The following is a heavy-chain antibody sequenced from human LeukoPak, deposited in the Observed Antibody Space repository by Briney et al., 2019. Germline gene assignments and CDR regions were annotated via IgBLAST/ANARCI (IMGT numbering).Heavy chain of an antibody. CDR1: GGSISSGGYY. CDR3: ARARYNWNYHDY. J-gene: IGHJ4*02. D-gene: IGHD1-20*01. CDR2: IYYSGST. V-gene: IGHV4-31*03. Sequence: PSQTLSLTCTVSGGSISSGGYYWSWIRQHPGKGLEWIGYIYYSGSTYYNPSLKSRVTISVDTSKNQFSLKLSSVTAADTAVYYCARARYNWNYHDYWGQGTLVTVSS.